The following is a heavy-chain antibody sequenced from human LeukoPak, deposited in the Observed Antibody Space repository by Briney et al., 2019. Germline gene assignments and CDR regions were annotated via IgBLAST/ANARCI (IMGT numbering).Heavy chain of an antibody. CDR2: ISPYNGNT. D-gene: IGHD3-10*01. V-gene: IGHV1-18*01. CDR3: ARRGMVRGVTEDY. J-gene: IGHJ4*02. CDR1: GYTFINYG. Sequence: GASVKVSCKASGYTFINYGITWVRQAPGQGLEWMGWISPYNGNTNYAQKLQGRVTMTTDTSTSTAYMELRSLRSDDTAVYYCARRGMVRGVTEDYWGQGTLVTVSS.